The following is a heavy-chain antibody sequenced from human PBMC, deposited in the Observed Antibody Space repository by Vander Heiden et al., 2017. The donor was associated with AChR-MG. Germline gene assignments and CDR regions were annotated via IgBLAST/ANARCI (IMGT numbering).Heavy chain of an antibody. D-gene: IGHD3-10*01. CDR3: ARHYGSGSYELDY. CDR2: ISSSSSTI. V-gene: IGHV3-48*02. J-gene: IGHJ4*02. Sequence: EVQLVESGGGLVQPGGSLRLPCAAPGFPFSSYSMNWVRQAPGKGLEWVSYISSSSSTIYYADAVKGRFTISRDNAKNSLYLQMKSLRDEDTAVYYCARHYGSGSYELDYWGQGTLVTVSS. CDR1: GFPFSSYS.